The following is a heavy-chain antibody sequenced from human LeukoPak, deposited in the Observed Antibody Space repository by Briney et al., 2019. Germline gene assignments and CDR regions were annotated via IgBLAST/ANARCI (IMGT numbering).Heavy chain of an antibody. J-gene: IGHJ5*02. CDR3: ARDLGYGDYDP. D-gene: IGHD4-17*01. V-gene: IGHV3-30*04. CDR1: GFTLSSYA. CDR2: ISYDGSNK. Sequence: GRSLRLSCAASGFTLSSYAMHWVRQAPGKGLEWVAVISYDGSNKYYADSVKGRFTISRDNSKNTLYLQMNSLRAEDTAVYYCARDLGYGDYDPWGQGTLVTVSS.